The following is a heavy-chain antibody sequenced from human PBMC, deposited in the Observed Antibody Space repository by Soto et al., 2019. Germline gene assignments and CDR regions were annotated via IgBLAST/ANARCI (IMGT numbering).Heavy chain of an antibody. CDR1: GFTFSSYG. J-gene: IGHJ4*02. D-gene: IGHD4-17*01. CDR3: AKARRNYGYFDY. V-gene: IGHV3-30*18. Sequence: GGSLRLSCAASGFTFSSYGIHWVRQAPGKGLEWVAVISYDGSNKYYADSVKGRFTISRDNSKNTLYLQMNSLRAEDTAVYYCAKARRNYGYFDYWGQGTLVTVSS. CDR2: ISYDGSNK.